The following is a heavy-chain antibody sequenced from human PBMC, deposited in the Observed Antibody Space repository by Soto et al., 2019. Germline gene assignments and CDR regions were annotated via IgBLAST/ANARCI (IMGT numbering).Heavy chain of an antibody. J-gene: IGHJ4*02. V-gene: IGHV1-69*02. D-gene: IGHD3-16*01. CDR3: AMSDDVINHAGPISFY. CDR2: IIPIIGKA. CDR1: GGTFSSYT. Sequence: QVQLVQSGAEVKKPGSSVKVSCKASGGTFSSYTFIWVRQAPGQGLEWMGRIIPIIGKATSAQNFQGRVTITADKSTSTANLELSSLRSEDTAVYYSAMSDDVINHAGPISFYWGQGTLVTVSS.